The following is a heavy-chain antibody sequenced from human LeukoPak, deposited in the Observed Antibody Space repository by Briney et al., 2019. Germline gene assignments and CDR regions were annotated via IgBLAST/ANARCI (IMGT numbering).Heavy chain of an antibody. Sequence: PSETLSLTCTVSGGSISSYYWSWIRQPPGKGLEWIGYIYYSGSTNYNPSLKSRVTISVDTSKNQFSLKLSSVTAADTAVYYCARMRRYYYDSSGYYQEGYFDYWGQGTLVTVSS. D-gene: IGHD3-22*01. CDR1: GGSISSYY. CDR2: IYYSGST. J-gene: IGHJ4*02. CDR3: ARMRRYYYDSSGYYQEGYFDY. V-gene: IGHV4-59*01.